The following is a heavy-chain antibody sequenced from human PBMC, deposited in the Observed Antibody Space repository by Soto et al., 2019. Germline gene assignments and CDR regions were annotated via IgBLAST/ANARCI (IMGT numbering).Heavy chain of an antibody. J-gene: IGHJ5*02. V-gene: IGHV1-3*01. D-gene: IGHD5-12*01. Sequence: QVQLVQSGAEVKKPGASVKVSCKASGYIFTTYAMHWVRQAPGQRLEWMGWINAGNGNTKYSQKFQGRVTITKNTSASTAYMELSSLRSEDTAVYYCARGLLRNWFDPWGQGTLVTVSS. CDR3: ARGLLRNWFDP. CDR2: INAGNGNT. CDR1: GYIFTTYA.